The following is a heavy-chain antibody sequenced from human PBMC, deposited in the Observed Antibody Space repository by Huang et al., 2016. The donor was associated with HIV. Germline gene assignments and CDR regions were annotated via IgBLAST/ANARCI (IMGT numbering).Heavy chain of an antibody. CDR3: ARGFNYYASDNLGVYYFDS. J-gene: IGHJ4*02. D-gene: IGHD3-10*01. CDR1: GGAFRGSS. CDR2: INHNGKI. Sequence: QVQLKQWGAGLLKPSETLSLTCAVYGGAFRGSSWTWIRQFPETGLEWIGAINHNGKIIYHPSLSARVTMSTDTSKNHFSLHLTSVTAADTALDYCARGFNYYASDNLGVYYFDSWGLGTLVTVSP. V-gene: IGHV4-34*02.